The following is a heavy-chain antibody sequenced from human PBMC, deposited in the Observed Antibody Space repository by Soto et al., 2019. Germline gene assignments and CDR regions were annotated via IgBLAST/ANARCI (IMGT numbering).Heavy chain of an antibody. CDR2: VNPSGGST. J-gene: IGHJ1*01. V-gene: IGHV1-46*01. CDR3: AREENCSDGICYSEYFQR. CDR1: GYIFTAYS. D-gene: IGHD2-15*01. Sequence: GXSVKVSCKGSGYIFTAYSMHWVRQAPGQGLEWMGVVNPSGGSTNYAQKFQGRITMTRDTSTSTVYMDLSSLTSEDTAVYYCAREENCSDGICYSEYFQRWGQGPLVTVSS.